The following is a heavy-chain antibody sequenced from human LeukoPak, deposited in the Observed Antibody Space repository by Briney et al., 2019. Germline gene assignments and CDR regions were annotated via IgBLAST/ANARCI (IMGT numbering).Heavy chain of an antibody. CDR2: IYTSGST. Sequence: SETLSLTCTVSGGSISSYYWSWIRQPAGKGLEWIGRIYTSGSTNYNPSLKSRVTMSVDTSKSQFSLKLSSVTAADTAVYYCARDLGYYGSGSYSLTFSSWGQGTLVTVSS. J-gene: IGHJ5*02. CDR1: GGSISSYY. V-gene: IGHV4-4*07. CDR3: ARDLGYYGSGSYSLTFSS. D-gene: IGHD3-10*01.